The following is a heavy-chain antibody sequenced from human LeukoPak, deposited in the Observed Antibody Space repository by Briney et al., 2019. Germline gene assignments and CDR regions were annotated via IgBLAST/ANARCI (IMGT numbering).Heavy chain of an antibody. V-gene: IGHV3-23*01. CDR2: ISGSGGST. D-gene: IGHD3-22*01. CDR1: GFTFSSYA. Sequence: QPGASLRLSCAASGFTFSSYAMSWVRQAPGKGLEWVSAISGSGGSTYYADSVKGRFTISSDNSKNTLYLQMNSLRAEDTAVYYCANSVEYYYDSSGYLPRWFDPWGQGTLVTVSS. J-gene: IGHJ5*02. CDR3: ANSVEYYYDSSGYLPRWFDP.